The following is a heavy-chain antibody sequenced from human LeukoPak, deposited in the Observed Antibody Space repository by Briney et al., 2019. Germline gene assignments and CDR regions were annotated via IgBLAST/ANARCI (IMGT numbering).Heavy chain of an antibody. V-gene: IGHV3-23*01. CDR2: ISGSGGST. D-gene: IGHD2-15*01. Sequence: GGSLRLSCAASGFTFSSYTMSWVRQAPGKGLEWVSAISGSGGSTYYADSVKGRFTISRDNSKNTLYLQMNSLRAEDTAVYYCAISPTFYRSGGSCYSDYWGQGTLVTVSS. CDR1: GFTFSSYT. CDR3: AISPTFYRSGGSCYSDY. J-gene: IGHJ4*02.